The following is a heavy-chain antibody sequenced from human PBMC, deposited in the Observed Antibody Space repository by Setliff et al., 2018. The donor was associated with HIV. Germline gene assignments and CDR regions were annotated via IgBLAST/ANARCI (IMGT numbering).Heavy chain of an antibody. CDR1: GFTFGSYA. V-gene: IGHV3-30*04. J-gene: IGHJ6*02. Sequence: GGSLRLSCAASGFTFGSYAMHWVRQAPGKGLEWVAVISYDGSYKYYADSVKGRFTISRDNSKNTLYVQMNSLRADDTAVYYCVRDYLYYNLYNGSPVYGMDVWGQGTTVTVSS. CDR2: ISYDGSYK. CDR3: VRDYLYYNLYNGSPVYGMDV. D-gene: IGHD3-3*01.